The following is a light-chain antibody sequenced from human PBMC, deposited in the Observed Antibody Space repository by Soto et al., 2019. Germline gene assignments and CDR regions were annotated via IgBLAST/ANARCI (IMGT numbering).Light chain of an antibody. Sequence: DIVMTQSPLSLPVTPGEPASISCRSSQSLLQSNGYNYLDWYLQKPGQSPQLLIYLGSNRASGVPDRFSGSGSGTDFTLKISRVEAVDVGVYYCMQALQTPLTFGGGTKGEIK. J-gene: IGKJ4*01. CDR3: MQALQTPLT. CDR2: LGS. CDR1: QSLLQSNGYNY. V-gene: IGKV2-28*01.